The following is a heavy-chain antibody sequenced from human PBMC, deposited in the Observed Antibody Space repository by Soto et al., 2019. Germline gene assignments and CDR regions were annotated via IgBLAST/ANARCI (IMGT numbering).Heavy chain of an antibody. CDR2: ISWNSDII. CDR3: TKDFEWGGSHLNHDFDA. Sequence: EMKLVESGGGLVQPGRSLRLSCAASGFTFEEYAVHWVRQAPGKGLAWVSGISWNSDIIDYADSVKGRFTISRDNAKNALYLQMDSMRPEDTALYYWTKDFEWGGSHLNHDFDAWGQGTMVSVSS. CDR1: GFTFEEYA. V-gene: IGHV3-9*01. J-gene: IGHJ3*01. D-gene: IGHD1-26*01.